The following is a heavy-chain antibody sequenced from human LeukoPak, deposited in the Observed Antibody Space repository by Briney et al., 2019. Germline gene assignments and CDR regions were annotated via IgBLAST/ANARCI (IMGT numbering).Heavy chain of an antibody. Sequence: GGSLRFSCAASGFTFNDYGMNWVRQAPGKGLEWVSAINWNGDSTGYADSVKGRFTISRDNAKNSLYLQMNSLRAEDTALYYCARSSYYYERRDFDYWGQGTLVTVSS. CDR2: INWNGDST. J-gene: IGHJ4*02. D-gene: IGHD3-22*01. CDR3: ARSSYYYERRDFDY. V-gene: IGHV3-20*04. CDR1: GFTFNDYG.